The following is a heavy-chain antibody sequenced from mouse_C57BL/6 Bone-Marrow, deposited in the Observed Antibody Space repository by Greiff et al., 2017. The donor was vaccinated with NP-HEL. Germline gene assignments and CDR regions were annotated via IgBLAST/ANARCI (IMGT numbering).Heavy chain of an antibody. J-gene: IGHJ2*01. CDR3: ALTFRALDY. CDR1: GYTFTSYW. Sequence: QVQLQQPGAELVRPGSSVKLSCKASGYTFTSYWMDWVKQRPGQGLEWIGNIYPSDSETHYNQKFKDKATLTVDKSSITAYMQLSSLTSEDSAVYYCALTFRALDYWGQGTTLTVSS. V-gene: IGHV1-61*01. CDR2: IYPSDSET. D-gene: IGHD3-1*01.